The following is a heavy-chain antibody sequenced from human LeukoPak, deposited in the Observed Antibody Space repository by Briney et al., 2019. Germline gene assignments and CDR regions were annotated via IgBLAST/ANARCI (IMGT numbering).Heavy chain of an antibody. J-gene: IGHJ4*02. CDR3: ARDGGWIFGVVIKIAYYFDY. CDR1: GYTYTSYY. Sequence: GASVKVSCKASGYTYTSYYMHWVRQAPGQGLEWMGIINPSGGSTSYAQKFQGRVTMTRDTSTSTVYMELSSLRSEDTAVYYCARDGGWIFGVVIKIAYYFDYWGQGTLVTVSS. V-gene: IGHV1-46*01. CDR2: INPSGGST. D-gene: IGHD3-3*01.